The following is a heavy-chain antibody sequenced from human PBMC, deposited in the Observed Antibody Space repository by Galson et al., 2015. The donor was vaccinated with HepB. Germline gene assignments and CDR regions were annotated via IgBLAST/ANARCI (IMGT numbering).Heavy chain of an antibody. CDR2: TCYRSKWYN. D-gene: IGHD1-26*01. J-gene: IGHJ5*02. V-gene: IGHV6-1*01. CDR3: ARDPSGSYWGRWFDL. CDR1: GDSVSSHSAA. Sequence: CAISGDSVSSHSAAWNWIRQSPSRGLEWLGRTCYRSKWYNDYAESVKSRMTIKPDTSKNEFSLRLNSVTPEDTAVYYCARDPSGSYWGRWFDLWGQGIPVTVSS.